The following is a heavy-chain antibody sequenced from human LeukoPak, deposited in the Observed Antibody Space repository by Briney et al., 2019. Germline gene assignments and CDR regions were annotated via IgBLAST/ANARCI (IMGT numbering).Heavy chain of an antibody. CDR1: GFTFSSYE. Sequence: PGGSLRLSCAASGFTFSSYEMNWVRQAPGKGLEWVSFINPDGSTTNYADSVKGRFTISRDNAKNSLYLQMNSLRAEDTAVYYCARRRDSGSLQHFDYWGQGTLVTVSS. V-gene: IGHV3-48*03. CDR2: INPDGSTT. D-gene: IGHD1-26*01. J-gene: IGHJ4*02. CDR3: ARRRDSGSLQHFDY.